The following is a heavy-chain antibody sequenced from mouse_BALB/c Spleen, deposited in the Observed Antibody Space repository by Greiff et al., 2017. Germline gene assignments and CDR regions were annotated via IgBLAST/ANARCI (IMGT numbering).Heavy chain of an antibody. CDR3: AITGTAY. D-gene: IGHD4-1*01. CDR2: ISYSGST. CDR1: GYSITSDYA. V-gene: IGHV3-2*02. J-gene: IGHJ3*01. Sequence: EVKLMESGPGLVKPSQSLSLTCTVTGYSITSDYAWNWIRQFPGNKLEWMGYISYSGSTSYNPSLKSRISITRDTSKNQFFLQLNSVTTEDTATYYCAITGTAYWGQGTLVTVSA.